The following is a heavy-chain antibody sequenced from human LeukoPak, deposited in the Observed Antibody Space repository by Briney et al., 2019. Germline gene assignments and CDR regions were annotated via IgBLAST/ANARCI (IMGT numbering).Heavy chain of an antibody. D-gene: IGHD3-10*01. CDR3: ARGPTRLLWFGELSPKYYYYYMDV. Sequence: SETLSLTCTVSGGSIRSYYWSWIRQPPGKGLEWIAYIYYSGSTNYNPSLKSRVTISVDTSKNQFSLKLSSVTAADTAVYYCARGPTRLLWFGELSPKYYYYYMDVWGKGTTVTVSS. J-gene: IGHJ6*03. CDR1: GGSIRSYY. V-gene: IGHV4-59*12. CDR2: IYYSGST.